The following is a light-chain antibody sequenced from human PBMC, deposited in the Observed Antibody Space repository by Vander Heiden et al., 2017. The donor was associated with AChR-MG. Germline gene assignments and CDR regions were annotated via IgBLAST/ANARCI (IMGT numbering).Light chain of an antibody. Sequence: QSVLSQPPPPSVTPGPRVTHSCSGISSHIGSNTVNWYQQLPGAAPKLLIYSHNQRPSGVPDRFSGSKSGTSASLAIRGLQSEDEAYYYCATWDDRLNVYVFGTGTKV. J-gene: IGLJ1*01. V-gene: IGLV1-44*01. CDR1: SSHIGSNT. CDR3: ATWDDRLNVYV. CDR2: SHN.